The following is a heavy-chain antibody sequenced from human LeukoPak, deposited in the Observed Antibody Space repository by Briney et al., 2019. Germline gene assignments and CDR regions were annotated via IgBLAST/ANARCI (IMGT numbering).Heavy chain of an antibody. CDR2: TCGSGGCT. CDR3: VKSTVGYGSGRYPGWPADC. V-gene: IGHV3-23*01. D-gene: IGHD6-19*01. Sequence: GRCLRLSCALAGFTSTTKAMYWVRQAPGKGREWVSGTCGSGGCTFHADSVKGRFTTSRHNSKNTVYLQMTSLTGDDTAVYYCVKSTVGYGSGRYPGWPADCWGQGTLVTVSS. CDR1: GFTSTTKA. J-gene: IGHJ4*02.